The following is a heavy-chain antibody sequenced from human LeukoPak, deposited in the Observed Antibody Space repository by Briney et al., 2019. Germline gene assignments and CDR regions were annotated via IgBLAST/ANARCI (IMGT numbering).Heavy chain of an antibody. Sequence: PGGSLRLSCAASGFDFSSYWMTWVRQAPEKGLEWVASINQDGSDNRYVDSVKGRFTISRDNAKNSLYLQMDTLTAEDTALYYCAGGRGSFESWGQGSLVTVSS. J-gene: IGHJ4*02. V-gene: IGHV3-7*01. CDR1: GFDFSSYW. D-gene: IGHD3-10*01. CDR2: INQDGSDN. CDR3: AGGRGSFES.